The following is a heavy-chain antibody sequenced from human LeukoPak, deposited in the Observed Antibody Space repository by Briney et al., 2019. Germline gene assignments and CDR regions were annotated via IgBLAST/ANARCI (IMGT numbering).Heavy chain of an antibody. CDR2: IIPILGIA. D-gene: IGHD6-13*01. Sequence: SVKVSCKASGGTFSSYAISWVRQAPGQGLEWMGRIIPILGIANYAQKFQGRVTITADKSTSTAYMELSSLRSEDTAVYYCATVGVAAAGNTDFDYWGQGTLVTVSS. V-gene: IGHV1-69*04. CDR1: GGTFSSYA. J-gene: IGHJ4*02. CDR3: ATVGVAAAGNTDFDY.